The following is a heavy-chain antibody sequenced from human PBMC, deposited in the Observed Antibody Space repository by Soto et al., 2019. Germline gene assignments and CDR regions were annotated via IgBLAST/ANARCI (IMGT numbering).Heavy chain of an antibody. D-gene: IGHD3-3*01. CDR2: ITGGNT. Sequence: LRLSCAASGFTLGSYGMGWVRQAPGKGLEWVSTITGGNTYYAASVRGRFTISRDNSKNTLYLQMSSLRAEDTALYYCAKDKERGGYDSDFDSWGQGTLVTVSS. V-gene: IGHV3-23*01. CDR3: AKDKERGGYDSDFDS. CDR1: GFTLGSYG. J-gene: IGHJ4*02.